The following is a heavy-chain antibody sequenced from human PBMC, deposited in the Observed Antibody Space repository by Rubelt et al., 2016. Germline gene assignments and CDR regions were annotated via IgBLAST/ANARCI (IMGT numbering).Heavy chain of an antibody. J-gene: IGHJ4*02. CDR1: GGSISSSSYY. V-gene: IGHV4-39*01. CDR2: IYYSGST. CDR3: ARHLGIAAAGGFDY. Sequence: QLQLQESGPGLVKPSETLSLTCTVSGGSISSSSYYWGWIRQPPGKGLEWIGSIYYSGSTYYNPSLKGVVTRSVETSKNQFSLKLRSVTAADTAVYYCARHLGIAAAGGFDYWGQGTLVTVSS. D-gene: IGHD6-13*01.